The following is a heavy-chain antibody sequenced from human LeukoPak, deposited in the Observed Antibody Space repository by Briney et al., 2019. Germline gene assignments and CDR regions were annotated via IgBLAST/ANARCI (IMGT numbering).Heavy chain of an antibody. D-gene: IGHD3-10*01. CDR3: TSYGSGRKFDY. CDR2: IESKTDGGTT. J-gene: IGHJ4*02. CDR1: GFSFSDAW. Sequence: GGSLRLSCAASGFSFSDAWMSWVRQIPGKGLEWVGRIESKTDGGTTDYAAPVKGRFTISRDDSTNTLYLQMNSLKSEDTAVYYCTSYGSGRKFDYWGQGILVTVSS. V-gene: IGHV3-15*04.